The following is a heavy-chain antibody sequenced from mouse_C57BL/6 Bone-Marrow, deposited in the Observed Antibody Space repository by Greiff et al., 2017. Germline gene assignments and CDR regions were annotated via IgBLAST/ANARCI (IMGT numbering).Heavy chain of an antibody. D-gene: IGHD1-1*01. V-gene: IGHV14-4*01. CDR2: IDPENGAT. Sequence: VQLQQSGAELVRPGASVKMSCTASGFNFTDYYMPWVKQRPEQGLEWVGWIDPENGATEYASKFQGKATITADTSSNTAYLQRSSLTSEDTAVYYCTHYGSSLTMDYWGQGTSVTVAS. CDR3: THYGSSLTMDY. J-gene: IGHJ4*01. CDR1: GFNFTDYY.